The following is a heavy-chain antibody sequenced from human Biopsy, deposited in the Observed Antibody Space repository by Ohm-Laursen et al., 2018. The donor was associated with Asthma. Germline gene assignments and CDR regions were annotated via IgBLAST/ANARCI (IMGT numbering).Heavy chain of an antibody. CDR2: LIPVLGTP. Sequence: ASSVKVSCKASGDSFSNYAISWVRQAPGQGLEWMGGLIPVLGTPDHAQMFEGRVTITADKSTSTAYMELSSLSSEDTAVYYCARGYSGSDRIVYYYSGLEVWGQGTTVTVSS. CDR3: ARGYSGSDRIVYYYSGLEV. D-gene: IGHD5-12*01. V-gene: IGHV1-69*06. CDR1: GDSFSNYA. J-gene: IGHJ6*02.